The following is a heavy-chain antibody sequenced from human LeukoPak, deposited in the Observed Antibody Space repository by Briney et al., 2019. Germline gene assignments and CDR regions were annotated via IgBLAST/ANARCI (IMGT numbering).Heavy chain of an antibody. CDR2: ISYDGSNK. J-gene: IGHJ4*02. CDR1: GFTFRSTA. Sequence: KAGGSLRLSCAASGFTFRSTAMTWVRQAPGKGLEWVAVISYDGSNKYYADFVKGRFTISRDSSKNTLYLQVNSLRAEDTAVYYCAKEGLGSSWNPNYFDYWGQGTLVTVSS. V-gene: IGHV3-30*18. CDR3: AKEGLGSSWNPNYFDY. D-gene: IGHD6-13*01.